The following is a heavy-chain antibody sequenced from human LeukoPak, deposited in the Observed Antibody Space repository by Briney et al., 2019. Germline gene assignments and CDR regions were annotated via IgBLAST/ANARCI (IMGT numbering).Heavy chain of an antibody. CDR1: TGSISNYS. V-gene: IGHV4-59*08. J-gene: IGHJ3*02. Sequence: SQTLSLTCSVFTGSISNYSWGWIRPTPGGGLEWSGYISFSGSTNYNPSLKSRVTISVDTSKNQFSLKLSSVTAAGTAVYYCARHGGGVTNDAFDIWGRGTMVTVSS. D-gene: IGHD3-16*01. CDR3: ARHGGGVTNDAFDI. CDR2: ISFSGST.